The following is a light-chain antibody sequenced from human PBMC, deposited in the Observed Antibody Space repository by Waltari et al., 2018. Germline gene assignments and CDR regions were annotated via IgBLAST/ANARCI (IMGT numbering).Light chain of an antibody. J-gene: IGLJ3*02. CDR1: NSNIGSTP. CDR3: AVWDDSLLGRV. Sequence: QSVLTQPPSASGTPGQRVTISCSGSNSNIGSTPVTWYQHSPGTAPKLLIYTNNQRPSGVPDRFSGSKSGTSASLAISGLQSEDEAAYYCAVWDDSLLGRVFGGGTELTVL. V-gene: IGLV1-44*01. CDR2: TNN.